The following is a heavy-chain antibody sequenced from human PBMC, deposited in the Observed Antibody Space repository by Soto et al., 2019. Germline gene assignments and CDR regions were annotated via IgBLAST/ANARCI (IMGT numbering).Heavy chain of an antibody. V-gene: IGHV1-46*01. Sequence: ASVKVSCKASGYSLTSYYMHWVRQAPGQGLVWLGVLNPSGTGATYAQNFQGRVTMTRDTSTSTVYMELSSLRSEDTAVYYCAREFTHYYGMDVWGQGTTVTVSS. CDR3: AREFTHYYGMDV. J-gene: IGHJ6*02. CDR1: GYSLTSYY. CDR2: LNPSGTGA.